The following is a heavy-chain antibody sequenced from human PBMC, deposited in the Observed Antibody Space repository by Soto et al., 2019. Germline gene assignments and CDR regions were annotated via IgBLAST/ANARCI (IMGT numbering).Heavy chain of an antibody. Sequence: QVRLVQSGAEVKKPGSSVKVSCKVSGGTFSKYSLSWVRQTPGQGLEWMGGITPFVDTSNYAQRFLGRVTITADKPTNTASLEVGGRKSEDTALSFWASTIYCKGSSCFPRHYYGMDVWGQGTTVTVSS. CDR2: ITPFVDTS. CDR1: GGTFSKYS. V-gene: IGHV1-69*06. D-gene: IGHD2-15*01. J-gene: IGHJ6*02. CDR3: ASTIYCKGSSCFPRHYYGMDV.